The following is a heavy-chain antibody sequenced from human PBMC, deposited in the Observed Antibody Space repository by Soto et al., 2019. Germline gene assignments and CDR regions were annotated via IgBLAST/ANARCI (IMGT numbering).Heavy chain of an antibody. J-gene: IGHJ4*02. CDR2: ISSSSSTI. CDR1: GFTFSSYS. Sequence: GGSLRLSCAAPGFTFSSYSMNWVRPAPGKGLEWVSYISSSSSTIYYADSVKGRFTISRDNAKNSLYLQMNSLRDEDTAVYYCAIIVATIDNFDYWGQGTLVTVSS. V-gene: IGHV3-48*02. D-gene: IGHD5-12*01. CDR3: AIIVATIDNFDY.